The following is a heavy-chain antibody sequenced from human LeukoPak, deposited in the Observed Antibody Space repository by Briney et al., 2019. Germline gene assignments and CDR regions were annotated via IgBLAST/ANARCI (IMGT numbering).Heavy chain of an antibody. CDR3: ARVEGLHYYMDV. Sequence: PSETLSLTCTVSGGSISSYYWGWIRQPPGKGLEWIGSIYHSGSTYYNPSLKSRVTISVDTSKNQFSLKLSSVTAADTAVYYCARVEGLHYYMDVWGKGTTVTVSS. V-gene: IGHV4-38-2*02. CDR2: IYHSGST. CDR1: GGSISSYY. J-gene: IGHJ6*03. D-gene: IGHD3-16*01.